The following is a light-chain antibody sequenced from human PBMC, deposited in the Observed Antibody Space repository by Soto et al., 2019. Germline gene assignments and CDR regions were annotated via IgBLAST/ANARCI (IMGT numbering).Light chain of an antibody. J-gene: IGKJ1*01. CDR1: QSVSSD. V-gene: IGKV3-15*01. Sequence: EIVMPRSAATLSVSPGESAPPSCRASQSVSSDLAWYQKHPGQAPRIFIYGASTRATGIPARFSGSGSGTEFNLTISRLQSEDLAVYYCQQYEKWPWTFGQGTKVDIK. CDR2: GAS. CDR3: QQYEKWPWT.